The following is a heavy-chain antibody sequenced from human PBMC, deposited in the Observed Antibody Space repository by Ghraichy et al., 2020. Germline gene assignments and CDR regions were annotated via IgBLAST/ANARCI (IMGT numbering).Heavy chain of an antibody. D-gene: IGHD5-12*01. CDR1: GGSISSSNW. CDR2: IYHSGRT. CDR3: AILSRGDSGD. J-gene: IGHJ4*02. V-gene: IGHV4-4*02. Sequence: SQTLSLTCAVSGGSISSSNWWRWVRQPPGKGLEWIGEIYHSGRTNYNPSLKSRVTISVDKSKNQFSRKLSSVTAADTAVYYCAILSRGDSGDWGQGTLVTVSS.